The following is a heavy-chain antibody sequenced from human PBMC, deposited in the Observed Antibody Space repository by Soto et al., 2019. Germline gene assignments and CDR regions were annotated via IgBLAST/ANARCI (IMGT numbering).Heavy chain of an antibody. V-gene: IGHV4-59*01. CDR3: ARAYCGGGSCYYSLFDF. CDR1: GVSITSYY. D-gene: IGHD2-15*01. CDR2: IYYSGIT. Sequence: TSETLSLTCTVSGVSITSYYWSWIRQSPVKGLEWIGYIYYSGITDYNPSLKSRVTISVDTSKNQFSLNLSSVTAADTAVYYCARAYCGGGSCYYSLFDFWGQGXVVTVYS. J-gene: IGHJ4*02.